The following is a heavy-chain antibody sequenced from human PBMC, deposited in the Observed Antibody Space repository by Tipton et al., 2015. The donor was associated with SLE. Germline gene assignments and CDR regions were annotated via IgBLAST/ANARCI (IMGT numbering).Heavy chain of an antibody. CDR2: IIPIFGTA. CDR3: AGRYCGGGCSSPPYSYYYMGV. V-gene: IGHV1-69*05. CDR1: GGTFSSYA. D-gene: IGHD2-21*01. Sequence: QSGPEVKKPGSSVKVSCKASGGTFSSYAISWVRQAPGQGLEWMGGIIPIFGTANYAQKFQGRVTITTDESTSTAYMELSSLRSEDAAVYYCAGRYCGGGCSSPPYSYYYMGVWGKGTTVTVSS. J-gene: IGHJ6*03.